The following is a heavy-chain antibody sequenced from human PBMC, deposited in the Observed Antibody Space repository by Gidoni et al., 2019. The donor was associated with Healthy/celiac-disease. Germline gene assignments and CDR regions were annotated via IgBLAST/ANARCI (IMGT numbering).Heavy chain of an antibody. J-gene: IGHJ4*02. CDR1: FSSYA. Sequence: FSSYAMSWVRQAPGKGLEWVSAISGSGGSTYYADSVKGRFTISRDNSKNTLYLQMNSLRAEDTAVYYCATRWVVAATIGDDYWGQGTLVTVSS. CDR3: ATRWVVAATIGDDY. D-gene: IGHD2-15*01. CDR2: ISGSGGST. V-gene: IGHV3-23*01.